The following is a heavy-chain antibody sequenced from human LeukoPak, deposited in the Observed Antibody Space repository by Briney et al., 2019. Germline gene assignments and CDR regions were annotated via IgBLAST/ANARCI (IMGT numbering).Heavy chain of an antibody. CDR1: GGSIGSSSYY. CDR2: IYYSGST. D-gene: IGHD2-2*01. CDR3: ARAGGSSTSSPFLFDY. V-gene: IGHV4-39*07. Sequence: SETLSLTCTVSGGSIGSSSYYWGWIRQPPGKGLEWIGSIYYSGSTYYNPSLKSRVTISVDTSKNQFSLKLSSVTAADTAVYYCARAGGSSTSSPFLFDYWGQGTLVTVSS. J-gene: IGHJ4*02.